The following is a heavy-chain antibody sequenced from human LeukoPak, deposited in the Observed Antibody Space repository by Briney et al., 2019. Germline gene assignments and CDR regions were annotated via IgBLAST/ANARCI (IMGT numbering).Heavy chain of an antibody. Sequence: PSETLSLTCTVSGGSISSYYWSWIRQPAGKGLEWIGRIYTSGSTNYNPSLKSRVTMPVDTSKNQFSLKLSSVTAADTAVYYCARDGFYCSSTSCYSSLMNVWGKGTTVTVSS. CDR1: GGSISSYY. CDR3: ARDGFYCSSTSCYSSLMNV. J-gene: IGHJ6*04. D-gene: IGHD2-2*01. CDR2: IYTSGST. V-gene: IGHV4-4*07.